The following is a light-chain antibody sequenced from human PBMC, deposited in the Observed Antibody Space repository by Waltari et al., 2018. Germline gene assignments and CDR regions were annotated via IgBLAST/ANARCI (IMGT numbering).Light chain of an antibody. CDR2: DVH. CDR3: ASKTHNAAVL. CDR1: SNDVGAYDC. J-gene: IGLJ3*02. Sequence: QSALTQPADVYGSPGQSSTISCTGTSNDVGAYDCVAWYQHHPGKVPQLLLYDVHTRPSGASDRFSGSKSRNTASLTISGLQAGDEADYYRASKTHNAAVLFGGGTKVTVL. V-gene: IGLV2-14*03.